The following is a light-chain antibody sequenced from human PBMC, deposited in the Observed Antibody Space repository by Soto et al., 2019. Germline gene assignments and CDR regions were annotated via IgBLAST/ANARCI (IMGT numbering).Light chain of an antibody. CDR1: QSISSW. CDR2: KAS. J-gene: IGKJ1*01. V-gene: IGKV1-5*03. Sequence: DIQMTQSPSTLSASVGDRVTIICRASQSISSWLAWYQQKPGKAPKLLIYKASSLESGVPSRFSGSGSGTEFTLTISSLQPDDFATYYCQQYNSMGFGQGTKVDIK. CDR3: QQYNSMG.